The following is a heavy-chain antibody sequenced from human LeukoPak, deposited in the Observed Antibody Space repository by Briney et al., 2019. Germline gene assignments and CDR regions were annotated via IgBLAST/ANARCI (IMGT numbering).Heavy chain of an antibody. CDR1: GYTCTSYG. Sequence: ASLRGSSKASGYTCTSYGSSCGRQPPRQGLEWMGWISAYNGNTNYAQKLQGRVTMTTDTSTSTAYMELRSLRSDDTAVYYCARDDGSLRPRFDYWGQGTLVTVSS. J-gene: IGHJ4*02. CDR2: ISAYNGNT. CDR3: ARDDGSLRPRFDY. V-gene: IGHV1-18*01. D-gene: IGHD5-24*01.